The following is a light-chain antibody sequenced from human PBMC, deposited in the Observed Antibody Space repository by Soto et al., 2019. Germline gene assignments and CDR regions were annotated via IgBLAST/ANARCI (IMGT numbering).Light chain of an antibody. Sequence: EVVLTQSPGTLSLSPGERATLSCRASQSVGSLLAWYQQKPGQAPRLLIYGASTRAAGLPDRFSGSGSGTEFTLRISSLQSEDFAVYYCQQYNQWPITFGQGTRLEIK. V-gene: IGKV3-15*01. CDR1: QSVGSL. J-gene: IGKJ5*01. CDR3: QQYNQWPIT. CDR2: GAS.